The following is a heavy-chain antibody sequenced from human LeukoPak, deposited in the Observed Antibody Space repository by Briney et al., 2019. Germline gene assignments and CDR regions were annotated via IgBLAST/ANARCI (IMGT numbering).Heavy chain of an antibody. CDR3: ARDCSGGSCYYWFDP. CDR2: VRYDGSKK. CDR1: GVTFSTYG. D-gene: IGHD2-15*01. V-gene: IGHV3-30*02. J-gene: IGHJ5*02. Sequence: TGGSLRLSCAASGVTFSTYGMHWVRQAPGKGLEWVAFVRYDGSKKYYTNSVKGRYTISRDNAKNSLYLQMNSLRAEDTAVYYCARDCSGGSCYYWFDPWGQGTLVTVSS.